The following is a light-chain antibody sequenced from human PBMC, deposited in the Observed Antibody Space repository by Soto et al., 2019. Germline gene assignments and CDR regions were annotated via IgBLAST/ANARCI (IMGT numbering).Light chain of an antibody. V-gene: IGLV1-40*01. CDR3: QSYDISLSVSVV. J-gene: IGLJ2*01. CDR1: SSNIGAGYD. CDR2: GNT. Sequence: QSVLTQPPSVSGAPGXRVTISCTGSSSNIGAGYDVQWYQQLPGAAPRLLIFGNTNRPSGVPDRFSGSRSGTSASLAISGLQAEDEADYYCQSYDISLSVSVVFGGGTKVTVL.